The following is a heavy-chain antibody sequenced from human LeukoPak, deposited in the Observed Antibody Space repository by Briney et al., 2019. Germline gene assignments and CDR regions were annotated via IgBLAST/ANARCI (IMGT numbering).Heavy chain of an antibody. J-gene: IGHJ4*02. Sequence: GGSLRLSCAASGFTFRNFAMHWGRQAPGKGLEWVAVISYDGSRKDYADSAKGRFTISRDNSKNALYLEMNSLTTEDTAVYYCATAPLYSSSWYFRGYFDDWGQGTLVTVSS. CDR3: ATAPLYSSSWYFRGYFDD. V-gene: IGHV3-30*04. CDR2: ISYDGSRK. D-gene: IGHD6-13*01. CDR1: GFTFRNFA.